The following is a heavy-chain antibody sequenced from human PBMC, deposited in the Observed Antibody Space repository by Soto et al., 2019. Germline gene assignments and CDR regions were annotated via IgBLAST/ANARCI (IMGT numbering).Heavy chain of an antibody. J-gene: IGHJ4*02. V-gene: IGHV4-30-2*01. CDR2: TTHRSSA. CDR3: ARGFITGSQYAGRWYYFDS. D-gene: IGHD1-26*01. Sequence: CQLMSLTCAVSEGSISGGSYSWTWIHQTPGKGLQWLRQTTHRSSANHTPSLKRRVTISVHTSNSQSSLEPSSVTAADTAVYYRARGFITGSQYAGRWYYFDSWGQRTQVTVSS. CDR1: EGSISGGSYS.